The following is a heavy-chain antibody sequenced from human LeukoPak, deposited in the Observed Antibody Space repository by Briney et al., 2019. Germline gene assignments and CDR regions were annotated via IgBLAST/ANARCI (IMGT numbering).Heavy chain of an antibody. D-gene: IGHD4-17*01. J-gene: IGHJ6*02. V-gene: IGHV3-66*01. CDR1: GFTVSSNY. CDR3: ARSSPPYGNSYYGVDV. Sequence: GGSLRLSCAASGFTVSSNYMSWVRQTPGKGLEWVLVIFSGGTTYYADSVKGRFTISRDNSKNTLYLQMNSLGVEDTAIYYCARSSPPYGNSYYGVDVWGQGTTVTVSS. CDR2: IFSGGTT.